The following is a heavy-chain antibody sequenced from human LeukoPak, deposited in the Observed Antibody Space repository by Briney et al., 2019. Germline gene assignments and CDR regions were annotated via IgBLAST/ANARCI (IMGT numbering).Heavy chain of an antibody. V-gene: IGHV4-39*01. CDR1: GSSISSRTYY. CDR3: ARRGNSGSYSFDY. CDR2: IYYSGST. D-gene: IGHD1-26*01. J-gene: IGHJ4*02. Sequence: SETLSLTCTVSGSSISSRTYYWGWIRQPPGKGLEWIGSIYYSGSTYYNPSLKSRVTISVDTSKNQFSLRLSSVTAADTAAYYCARRGNSGSYSFDYWGQGTLVTVSS.